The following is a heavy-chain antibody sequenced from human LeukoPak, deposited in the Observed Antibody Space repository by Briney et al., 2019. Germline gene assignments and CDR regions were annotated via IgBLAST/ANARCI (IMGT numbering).Heavy chain of an antibody. CDR3: ARSIAAAGRRVDY. CDR2: INPNSGGT. Sequence: ASVKVSCKASGYTFTGYYMHWVRQAPGQGLEWMGWINPNSGGTDYAQKFQGRVTMTRDTSISTAYTELSRLRSDDTAVHYCARSIAAAGRRVDYWGQGTLVTVSS. D-gene: IGHD6-13*01. V-gene: IGHV1-2*02. J-gene: IGHJ4*02. CDR1: GYTFTGYY.